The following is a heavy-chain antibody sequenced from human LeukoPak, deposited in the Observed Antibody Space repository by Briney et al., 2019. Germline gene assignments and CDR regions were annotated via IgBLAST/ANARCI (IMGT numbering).Heavy chain of an antibody. D-gene: IGHD5-24*01. CDR1: GYTFTGYY. Sequence: ASVKVPCKASGYTFTGYYMHWVRQAPGQGPEWMGWINPNSGGTNYAQKFQGRVTMTRDTSISTAYMELSRLRSDDTAVYYCASAGLEMATIYYWGQGTLVTVSS. CDR3: ASAGLEMATIYY. J-gene: IGHJ4*02. CDR2: INPNSGGT. V-gene: IGHV1-2*02.